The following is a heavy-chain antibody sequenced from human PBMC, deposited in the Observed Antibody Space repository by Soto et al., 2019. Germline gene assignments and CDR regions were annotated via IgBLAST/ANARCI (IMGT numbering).Heavy chain of an antibody. CDR1: GGSISGTTYS. V-gene: IGHV4-30-2*01. J-gene: IGHJ4*02. CDR3: ARGQGAAAGHSNFDY. Sequence: QLQLQESGSGLVKPSQTLSLTCAVSGGSISGTTYSWSWIRQPPGKGLEWIGYIYDSGNTYYNPSLKSQVSISVDRSKNQFSLKLSSVTAADTAVHYCARGQGAAAGHSNFDYWGQGALVTVSS. CDR2: IYDSGNT. D-gene: IGHD6-13*01.